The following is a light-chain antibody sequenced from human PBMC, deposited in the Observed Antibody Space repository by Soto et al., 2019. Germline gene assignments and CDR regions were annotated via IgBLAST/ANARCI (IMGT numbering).Light chain of an antibody. CDR2: DAS. V-gene: IGKV1-5*01. CDR1: QSISSW. J-gene: IGKJ1*01. CDR3: QQYNSYPWT. Sequence: DIRMTQSPSTLSASVGDRVTITCRASQSISSWLAWYQQKPGKAPKLLIYDASSLQSGVPSRFSGSGSGTEFTLTISSLQPEDFATYYCQQYNSYPWTFGRGNKVEIK.